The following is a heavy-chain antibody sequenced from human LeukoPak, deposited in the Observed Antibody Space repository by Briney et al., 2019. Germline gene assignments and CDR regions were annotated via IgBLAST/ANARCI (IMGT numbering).Heavy chain of an antibody. J-gene: IGHJ3*02. CDR2: INWNGGST. CDR3: ARGKAIFGVVVDAFDI. CDR1: GFTFDDYG. Sequence: PGGSLRLSCAASGFTFDDYGMSWVRQAPGKGLEWVSGINWNGGSTGYADSVKGRFTISRDNAKDSLYLQVNSLRAEDTALYYCARGKAIFGVVVDAFDIWGQGTMVTVSS. V-gene: IGHV3-20*04. D-gene: IGHD3-3*01.